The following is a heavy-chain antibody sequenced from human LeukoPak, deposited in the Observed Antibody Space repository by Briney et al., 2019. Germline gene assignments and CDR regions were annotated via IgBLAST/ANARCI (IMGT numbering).Heavy chain of an antibody. CDR3: ASGYDFWSGSQNDYYFDY. CDR2: INNDGSYT. J-gene: IGHJ4*02. Sequence: GGSLRLSCAASGFTFRNPWMHSVRQAPGKGLVWVARINNDGSYTSHADCVECRFTISRDNAKHTLYLQMNSLRAEDTAVYYCASGYDFWSGSQNDYYFDYWGQGTLVTVSS. V-gene: IGHV3-74*01. CDR1: GFTFRNPW. D-gene: IGHD3-3*01.